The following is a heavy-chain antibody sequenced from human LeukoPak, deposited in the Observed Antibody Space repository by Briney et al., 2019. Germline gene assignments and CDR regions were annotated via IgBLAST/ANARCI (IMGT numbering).Heavy chain of an antibody. CDR2: ISWNSGSI. CDR1: GFTFDDYG. Sequence: GGSLRLSCAASGFTFDDYGMHWVRNAPGKGLGWVSGISWNSGSIGYADSVKGRFTISRDNAKNSLYLQMNSLRAEDTALYYCAKDQAPVVVITTSGALSSYGMDVWGQGTTVTVSS. D-gene: IGHD3-22*01. J-gene: IGHJ6*02. CDR3: AKDQAPVVVITTSGALSSYGMDV. V-gene: IGHV3-9*01.